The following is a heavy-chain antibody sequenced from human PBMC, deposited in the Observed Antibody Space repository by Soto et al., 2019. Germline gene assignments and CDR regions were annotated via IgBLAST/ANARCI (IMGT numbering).Heavy chain of an antibody. Sequence: QVQLVESGGGVVQPGRSLRLSCAASGFTFSSYAMHWVRQAPGKGLEWVAVISYDGSNKYYADSVKGRFTISRDNSKNTLDLQMNSLRAEDTAVYYCASIYYDFWSGYSYYYYGMDVWGQGTTVTVSS. CDR2: ISYDGSNK. CDR3: ASIYYDFWSGYSYYYYGMDV. D-gene: IGHD3-3*01. J-gene: IGHJ6*02. V-gene: IGHV3-30-3*01. CDR1: GFTFSSYA.